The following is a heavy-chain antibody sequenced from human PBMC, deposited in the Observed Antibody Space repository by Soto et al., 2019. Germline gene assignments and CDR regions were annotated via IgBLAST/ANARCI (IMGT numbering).Heavy chain of an antibody. CDR3: AKDIDYYGSGRRGFDP. J-gene: IGHJ5*02. Sequence: GGSLRLSCAASGFTFDDYAMHWVRQAPGKGLEWVSGISWNSGSIGYADSVKGRFTISRDNAKNSLYLQMNSLRAEDTALYYCAKDIDYYGSGRRGFDPWGQGTLVTVSS. CDR2: ISWNSGSI. V-gene: IGHV3-9*01. D-gene: IGHD3-10*01. CDR1: GFTFDDYA.